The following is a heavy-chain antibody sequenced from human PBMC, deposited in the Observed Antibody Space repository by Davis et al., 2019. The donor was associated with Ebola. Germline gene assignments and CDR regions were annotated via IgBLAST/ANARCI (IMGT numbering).Heavy chain of an antibody. V-gene: IGHV3-15*01. CDR2: IKSKIDGGTT. J-gene: IGHJ4*02. D-gene: IGHD4-17*01. Sequence: GESLKISCAASGFTFSNAWMSWVRQAPGKGLEWVGRIKSKIDGGTTDYAAPVKGRFTISRDDSKNTLYLQMNSLKTEDTAVYYCTTDMPIGADYGDYDVVYWGQGTLVTVSS. CDR3: TTDMPIGADYGDYDVVY. CDR1: GFTFSNAW.